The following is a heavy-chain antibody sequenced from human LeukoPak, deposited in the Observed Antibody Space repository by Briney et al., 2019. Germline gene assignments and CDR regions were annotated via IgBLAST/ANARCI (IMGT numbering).Heavy chain of an antibody. CDR2: IYHSGTT. V-gene: IGHV4-30-2*06. CDR3: ARARGGIGYECNWFDP. D-gene: IGHD5-12*01. CDR1: GFSISSDCYS. Sequence: SETLSLTCAVSGFSISSDCYSWIWHRQSPGLDLVSVVYIYHSGTTYHNSSLQSRVTISVDRSKNQYSLKLSSVTAADTDVYYCARARGGIGYECNWFDPWGQGSLVTVSS. J-gene: IGHJ5*02.